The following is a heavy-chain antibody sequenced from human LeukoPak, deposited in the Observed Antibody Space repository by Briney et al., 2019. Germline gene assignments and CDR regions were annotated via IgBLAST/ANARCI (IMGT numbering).Heavy chain of an antibody. D-gene: IGHD3-22*01. V-gene: IGHV3-30*18. CDR1: GFTFSSYG. J-gene: IGHJ3*02. CDR3: AKGFSSGPWDACDI. CDR2: ISYDGSKK. Sequence: GRSLRLSCAASGFTFSSYGMHWVRQAPGKGLEWVAVISYDGSKKYYADSVKGRFTISRDSSKNMLYLQMNSLRVEDMAVYYCAKGFSSGPWDACDIWGQGTMVTVSS.